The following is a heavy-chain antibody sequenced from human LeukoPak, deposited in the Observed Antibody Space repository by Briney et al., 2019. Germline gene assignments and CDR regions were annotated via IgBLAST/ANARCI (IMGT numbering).Heavy chain of an antibody. Sequence: PSETLSLTCTVSGGSISSYYWSWIRQPPGKGLEWIGYIYYSGSTNYNPSLKSRVTISVDTSKNQFSLKLSSVTAADTAVYYCARAGGYYSYYHGMDVWGQGTTVTVSS. CDR2: IYYSGST. V-gene: IGHV4-59*01. CDR3: ARAGGYYSYYHGMDV. D-gene: IGHD3-10*01. CDR1: GGSISSYY. J-gene: IGHJ6*02.